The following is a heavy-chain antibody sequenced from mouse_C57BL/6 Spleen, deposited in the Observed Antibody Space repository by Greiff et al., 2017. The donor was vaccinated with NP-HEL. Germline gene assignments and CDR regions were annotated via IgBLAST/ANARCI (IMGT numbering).Heavy chain of an antibody. CDR1: GYAFSSSW. J-gene: IGHJ3*01. CDR2: IYPGDGDT. CDR3: AKTAQAPAWFAY. Sequence: QVQLKQSGPELVKPGASVKISCKASGYAFSSSWMNWVKQRPGKGLEWIGRIYPGDGDTNYNGKFKGKATLTADKSSSTAYMQLSSLTSEDSAVYFCAKTAQAPAWFAYWGQGTLVTVSA. D-gene: IGHD3-2*02. V-gene: IGHV1-82*01.